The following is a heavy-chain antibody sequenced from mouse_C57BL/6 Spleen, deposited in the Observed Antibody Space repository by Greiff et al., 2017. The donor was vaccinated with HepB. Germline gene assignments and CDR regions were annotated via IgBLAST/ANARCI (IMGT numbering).Heavy chain of an antibody. V-gene: IGHV5-17*01. CDR2: ISSGSSTI. J-gene: IGHJ4*01. D-gene: IGHD1-1*01. Sequence: EVHLVESGGGLVKPGGSLKLSCAASGFTFSDYGMHWVRQAPEKGLEWVAYISSGSSTIYYADTVKGRFTISRDNAKNTLFLQMTSLRSEDTAVYYCARRGSGAMDYWGQGTSVTVSS. CDR1: GFTFSDYG. CDR3: ARRGSGAMDY.